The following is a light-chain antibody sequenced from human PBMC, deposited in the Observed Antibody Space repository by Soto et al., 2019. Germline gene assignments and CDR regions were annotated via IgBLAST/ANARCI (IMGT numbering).Light chain of an antibody. Sequence: IVLTQSPATLSLSPGERATLSCRASQSVTNYLAWYQQKPGQAPRLLIYDASNRATCIPARFSGSGSGTDFTLTISSLEPEDIAVYYCQQRSNWPSITFGQGTRLEIK. V-gene: IGKV3-11*01. CDR2: DAS. J-gene: IGKJ5*01. CDR1: QSVTNY. CDR3: QQRSNWPSIT.